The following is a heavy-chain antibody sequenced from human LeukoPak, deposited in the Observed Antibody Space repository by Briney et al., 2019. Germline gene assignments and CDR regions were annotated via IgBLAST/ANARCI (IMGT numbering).Heavy chain of an antibody. D-gene: IGHD3-22*01. CDR1: GFTFSSYA. J-gene: IGHJ4*02. V-gene: IGHV3-30*18. CDR2: ISYDGSNK. Sequence: GGSLRLSCADSGFTFSSYAMHWVRQAPGKGLEWVAVISYDGSNKYYADSVKGRFTISRGNSKNTLYLQMNSLRAEDTAVYYCAKSTYYYDSSGYYYGHLFDYWGQGTLVTVSS. CDR3: AKSTYYYDSSGYYYGHLFDY.